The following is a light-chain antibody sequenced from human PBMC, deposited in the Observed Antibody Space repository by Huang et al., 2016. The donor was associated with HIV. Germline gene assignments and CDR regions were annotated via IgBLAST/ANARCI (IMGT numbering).Light chain of an antibody. CDR3: HQYNNWLLS. V-gene: IGKV3-15*01. CDR2: GSS. Sequence: IVMTQSPATLSVSPGERVTLSCRANRTVSTNLAWYQQRPGQAPRLLIYGSSTRAPGSPARFSVSGSGTDFSLTISSLQSEDFALYYCHQYNNWLLSFGGGTRVDI. J-gene: IGKJ4*01. CDR1: RTVSTN.